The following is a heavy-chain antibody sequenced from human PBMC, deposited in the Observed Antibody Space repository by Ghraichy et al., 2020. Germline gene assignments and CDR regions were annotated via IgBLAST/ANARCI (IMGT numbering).Heavy chain of an antibody. CDR3: AIMFRGPTDGFDI. CDR1: GFDFSSYS. J-gene: IGHJ3*02. Sequence: GGSLRLSCAASGFDFSSYSINWVRQAPGKGLEWVSSISSESSYINYADSVSGRVTISRDNAKNLLFLQMNSLRAEDTAVYYCAIMFRGPTDGFDIWGQGTIVTVSS. CDR2: ISSESSYI. D-gene: IGHD3-10*01. V-gene: IGHV3-21*01.